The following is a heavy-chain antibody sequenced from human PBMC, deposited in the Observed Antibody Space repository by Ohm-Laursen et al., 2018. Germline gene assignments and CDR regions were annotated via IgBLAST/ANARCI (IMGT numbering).Heavy chain of an antibody. CDR2: MNPNSGNT. CDR1: GYTFTSYD. Sequence: ATVKISCKASGYTFTSYDINWVRQATGQGLEWMGWMNPNSGNTGYAQKFQGRVTMTSDTSISTAYMELYGLTSEDTAAYYCARRGHAFDIWGQGTMVTVSS. V-gene: IGHV1-8*01. CDR3: ARRGHAFDI. J-gene: IGHJ3*02.